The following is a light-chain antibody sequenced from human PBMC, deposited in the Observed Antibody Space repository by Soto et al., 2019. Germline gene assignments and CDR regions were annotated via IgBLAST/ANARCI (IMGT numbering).Light chain of an antibody. CDR3: CSYAGTYKV. CDR1: SSDVGTYDD. J-gene: IGLJ1*01. Sequence: QSVLTQPASVSASPGQSITISCTGTSSDVGTYDDVSWYRQHPGKGPKLLIYEVTNRPSGVPDRFSGSKSGNTASLTISGLQADDEADYYCCSYAGTYKVFGTGTKVTVL. V-gene: IGLV2-14*01. CDR2: EVT.